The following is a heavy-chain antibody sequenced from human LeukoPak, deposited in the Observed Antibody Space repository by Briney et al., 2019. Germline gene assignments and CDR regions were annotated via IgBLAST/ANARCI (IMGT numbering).Heavy chain of an antibody. D-gene: IGHD2-8*02. CDR1: GFTFRTYG. V-gene: IGHV3-33*01. CDR3: VRGDDNTGNNLDY. CDR2: IWSDRSRT. J-gene: IGHJ4*02. Sequence: GRSLRLSCAASGFTFRTYGMHWVRQAPGKGLEWVAVIWSDRSRTYYADSVKGRFTISRDNPENTLYLQMNSLRDEDTAVYYCVRGDDNTGNNLDYWGQGTLVTVSS.